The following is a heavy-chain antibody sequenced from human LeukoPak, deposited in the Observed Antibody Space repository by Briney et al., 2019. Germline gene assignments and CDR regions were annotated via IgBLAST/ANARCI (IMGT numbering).Heavy chain of an antibody. D-gene: IGHD3-22*01. CDR3: AKGNNYDSSGYFDY. CDR1: GFTFSSYA. V-gene: IGHV3-23*01. J-gene: IGHJ4*03. CDR2: IRGSGGSI. Sequence: PGGSLRLSCAASGFTFSSYAMIWVRQAPGKGLEWVSVIRGSGGSIFYADSVKGRFTISRDNSKNTLFLQRNSLRGEDTAVYLCAKGNNYDSSGYFDYWGQGTLVTVSS.